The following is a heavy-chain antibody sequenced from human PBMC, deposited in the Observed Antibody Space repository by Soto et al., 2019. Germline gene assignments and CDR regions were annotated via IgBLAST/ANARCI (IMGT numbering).Heavy chain of an antibody. D-gene: IGHD3-3*01. J-gene: IGHJ4*02. V-gene: IGHV3-53*04. CDR1: GFTASSNY. CDR3: ARVRYDFWSGYFMDY. Sequence: LRLSCAASGFTASSNYMSWCRQAPGKGLEWVSVIYSGGSTYYADSVKGRFTISRHNSKNTLYLQMNSLRAEDTAVYYCARVRYDFWSGYFMDYWGQGTLVTVSS. CDR2: IYSGGST.